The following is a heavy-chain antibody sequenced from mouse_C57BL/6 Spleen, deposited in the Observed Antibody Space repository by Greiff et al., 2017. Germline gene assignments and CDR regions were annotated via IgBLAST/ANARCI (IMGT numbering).Heavy chain of an antibody. J-gene: IGHJ4*01. V-gene: IGHV5-16*01. CDR3: VSRPLCYGSPGAMDY. CDR1: GFTFSDYY. CDR2: INYDGSST. Sequence: EVQLVESEGGLVQPGSSMKLSCTASGFTFSDYYMPWVRQVPEKGLEWVANINYDGSSTYYLDSLKGRFTISRDNAKNTLYLQVNSLKSEDTAAYSGVSRPLCYGSPGAMDYWGQGTSVTGSS. D-gene: IGHD1-1*01.